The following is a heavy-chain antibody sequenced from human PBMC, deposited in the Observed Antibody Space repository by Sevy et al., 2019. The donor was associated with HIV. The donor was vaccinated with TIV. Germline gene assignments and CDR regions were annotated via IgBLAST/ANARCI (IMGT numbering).Heavy chain of an antibody. D-gene: IGHD3-16*01. CDR2: IKQDGSEK. J-gene: IGHJ4*02. CDR3: ARDGVMGSY. Sequence: GGSLRLSCVASGFTFSSYWMSWVRQAPGKGLEWVANIKQDGSEKNYVDSVKGRFTISRDNAKNSLYLQMNSLRADDTAVYYCARDGVMGSYWGQGTLVTVSS. CDR1: GFTFSSYW. V-gene: IGHV3-7*01.